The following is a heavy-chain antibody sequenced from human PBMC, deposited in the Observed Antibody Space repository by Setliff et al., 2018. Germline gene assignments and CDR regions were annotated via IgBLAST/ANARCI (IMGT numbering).Heavy chain of an antibody. CDR3: ARDRGWIQPGGYFDY. D-gene: IGHD5-18*01. Sequence: GGSLRLSCAPSGFTFSSYAMHWVSQAPGKGLEWVAVISYDGSNKYYADSVKGRFTISRDNSKNTLYLQMNSLRAEDTAVYYCARDRGWIQPGGYFDYWGQGTLVTVSS. CDR2: ISYDGSNK. CDR1: GFTFSSYA. V-gene: IGHV3-30-3*01. J-gene: IGHJ4*02.